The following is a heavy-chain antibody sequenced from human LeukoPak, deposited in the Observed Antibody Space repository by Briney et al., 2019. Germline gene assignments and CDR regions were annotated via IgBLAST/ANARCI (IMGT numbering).Heavy chain of an antibody. J-gene: IGHJ3*02. CDR2: IRYDGSNK. Sequence: GGSLRLSCAASGFTFSSYGMHWVRQAPGKGLEWVAFIRYDGSNKYYADSVKGRFTISRDTSKNTLYLQMNSLRPEDTAVYYCARGGAYDSLDAFDMWGQGTMVSVYS. CDR1: GFTFSSYG. CDR3: ARGGAYDSLDAFDM. D-gene: IGHD5-12*01. V-gene: IGHV3-30*02.